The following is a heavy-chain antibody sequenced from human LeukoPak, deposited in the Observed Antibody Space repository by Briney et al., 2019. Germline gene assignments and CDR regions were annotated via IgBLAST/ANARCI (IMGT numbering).Heavy chain of an antibody. CDR2: IIPIFGTG. V-gene: IGHV1-69*13. CDR3: ARGELGTRGGYFDY. CDR1: GGTFSTYV. J-gene: IGHJ4*02. Sequence: SVKVSCKASGGTFSTYVVSWVRQAPGQGLEWMGGIIPIFGTGNYAQKFQGRVTITADESTRTAYMEVSSLTSEDTAVYYCARGELGTRGGYFDYWGQGTLVTVSS. D-gene: IGHD1-7*01.